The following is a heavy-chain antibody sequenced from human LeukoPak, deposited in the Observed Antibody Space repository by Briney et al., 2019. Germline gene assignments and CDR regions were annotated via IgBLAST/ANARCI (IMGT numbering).Heavy chain of an antibody. CDR1: GFTFSSYA. Sequence: GGSLRLSCAASGFTFSSYAMSWVRQAPGKGLEWVAVISYDGSNKYYADSVKGRFTISRDNSKNTLYLQMNSLRAEDTAVYYCARSRRGRGPSMGYFDYWGQGTLVTVSS. D-gene: IGHD3-10*01. CDR3: ARSRRGRGPSMGYFDY. J-gene: IGHJ4*02. CDR2: ISYDGSNK. V-gene: IGHV3-30-3*01.